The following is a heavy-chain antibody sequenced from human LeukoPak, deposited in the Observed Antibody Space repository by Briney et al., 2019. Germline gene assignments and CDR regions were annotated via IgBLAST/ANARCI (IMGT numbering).Heavy chain of an antibody. CDR2: NNHSRST. CDR1: GGSFSGYY. V-gene: IGHV4-34*01. CDR3: ARGRTYSSSRWFDP. J-gene: IGHJ5*02. D-gene: IGHD6-13*01. Sequence: SETLSLTCAVYGGSFSGYYWSWIRQPPGKGLEWIGENNHSRSTNCNPSLKSRVTISVDTSKHQFSLKLSSVTAADTAVYYCARGRTYSSSRWFDPWGQGTLVTVSS.